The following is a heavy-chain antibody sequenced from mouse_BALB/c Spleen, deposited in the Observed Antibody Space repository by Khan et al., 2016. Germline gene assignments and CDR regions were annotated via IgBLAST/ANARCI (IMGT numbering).Heavy chain of an antibody. V-gene: IGHV1-77*01. CDR1: GYTFTDYY. D-gene: IGHD1-2*01. CDR2: IFPGSGST. CDR3: ARSYYGYFAMDY. J-gene: IGHJ4*01. Sequence: QVQLQQSGTELPRPGASVKLSCKASGYTFTDYYLHWVKQRTGQGLEWIGEIFPGSGSTYYNEKFKGKASLTADTSSSTAYMQLSSLTSEDSAVXCCARSYYGYFAMDYWGHGASVTVSS.